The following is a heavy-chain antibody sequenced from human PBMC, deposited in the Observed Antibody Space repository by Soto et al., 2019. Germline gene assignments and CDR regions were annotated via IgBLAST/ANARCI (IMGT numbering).Heavy chain of an antibody. CDR3: ARDWAAAGPFDY. J-gene: IGHJ4*02. D-gene: IGHD6-13*01. CDR1: GYTFTSYG. Sequence: QVQLVQSGAEVKKPGASVKVSCKASGYTFTSYGISWVRQAPGQGLEWMGWISAYNGNTNDAQKPHGIVTMATDTSTSTAYMELMRLSSDDTAVYCCARDWAAAGPFDYWGQGALVTVSS. V-gene: IGHV1-18*01. CDR2: ISAYNGNT.